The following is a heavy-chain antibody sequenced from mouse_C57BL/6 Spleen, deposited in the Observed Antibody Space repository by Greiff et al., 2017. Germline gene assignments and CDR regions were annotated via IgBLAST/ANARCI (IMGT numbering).Heavy chain of an antibody. V-gene: IGHV1-26*01. CDR2: INPNNGGT. J-gene: IGHJ2*01. Sequence: VQLQQSGPELVKPGASVKLSCKASGYTFTDYYMHWVQQSHGKSLEWIGDINPNNGGTSYTQTFKGKSTFTVDKSSSTAYMELRSLRSEDSAVYYCAIFYCGSSSPFDYWGKGTTLTVSA. D-gene: IGHD1-1*01. CDR1: GYTFTDYY. CDR3: AIFYCGSSSPFDY.